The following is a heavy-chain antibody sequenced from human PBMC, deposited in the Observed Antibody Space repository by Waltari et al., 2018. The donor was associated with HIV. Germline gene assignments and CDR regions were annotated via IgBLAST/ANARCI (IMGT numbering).Heavy chain of an antibody. Sequence: QLQLQESGPGLVKPSETLSLTCTVSGGSISSSSYYWGWIRQPPGKGLEWIGSIYYSGSTYYNPSLKSRVTISVDTSKNQFSLKLSSVTAADTAVYYCARSDYYDSSGYAAVDYWGQEPWSPSPQ. V-gene: IGHV4-39*07. CDR3: ARSDYYDSSGYAAVDY. CDR1: GGSISSSSYY. D-gene: IGHD3-22*01. CDR2: IYYSGST. J-gene: IGHJ4*01.